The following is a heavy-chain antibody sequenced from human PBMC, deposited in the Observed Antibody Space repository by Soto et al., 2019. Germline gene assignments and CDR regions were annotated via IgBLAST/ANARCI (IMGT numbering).Heavy chain of an antibody. CDR2: ISYDGSNK. V-gene: IGHV3-30-3*01. J-gene: IGHJ4*02. CDR1: GFTFSSYA. D-gene: IGHD3-3*01. Sequence: PGGSLRLSCAASGFTFSSYAMHWVRQAPGKGLEWVAVISYDGSNKYYADSVKGRFTISRDNSKNTLYLQMNSLRAEDTAVYYCARDNGAIFGVVIKELEYYFDYWGQGTLVTVSS. CDR3: ARDNGAIFGVVIKELEYYFDY.